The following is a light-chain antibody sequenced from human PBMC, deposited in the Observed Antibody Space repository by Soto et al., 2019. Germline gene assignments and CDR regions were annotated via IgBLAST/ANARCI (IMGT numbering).Light chain of an antibody. J-gene: IGKJ4*01. CDR2: DAS. CDR3: QQRNSWPLT. CDR1: QNVGDY. Sequence: EIVLTQSPATLSLSPGERATLSCRASQNVGDYLAWYQQKPGQAPRLLISDASNRAAGIPARFSGIGSGTDFTLTISSLEPEDSAVYYCQQRNSWPLTFGGGTRWIS. V-gene: IGKV3-11*01.